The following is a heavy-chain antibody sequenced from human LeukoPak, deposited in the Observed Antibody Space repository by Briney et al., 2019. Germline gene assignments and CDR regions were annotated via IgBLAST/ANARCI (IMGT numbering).Heavy chain of an antibody. Sequence: GGSLRPSCAASGFTFSSYAMSWVRQAPGKGLGWVSAISGSGGSTYYADSVKGRFTISRDNSKNTLYLQMNSLRAEDTAVYYCAKEVEGEWELLSYWGQGTLVTVSS. CDR3: AKEVEGEWELLSY. D-gene: IGHD1-26*01. V-gene: IGHV3-23*01. CDR1: GFTFSSYA. J-gene: IGHJ4*02. CDR2: ISGSGGST.